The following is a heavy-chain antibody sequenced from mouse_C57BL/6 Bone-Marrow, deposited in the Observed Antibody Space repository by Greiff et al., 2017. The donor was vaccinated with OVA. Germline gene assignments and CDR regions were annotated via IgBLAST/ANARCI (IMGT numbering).Heavy chain of an antibody. D-gene: IGHD1-1*01. V-gene: IGHV1-82*01. CDR1: GYAFSSSW. CDR2: IYPGDGDT. Sequence: QVQLQQSGPELVKPGASVKISCKASGYAFSSSWMNWVKQRPGKGLEWIGRIYPGDGDTNYNGKFKGKATLTADKSSSTAYMQLSSLTSEDSAVYCCARFLYYYGSSLGYWGQGTTLTVSS. CDR3: ARFLYYYGSSLGY. J-gene: IGHJ2*01.